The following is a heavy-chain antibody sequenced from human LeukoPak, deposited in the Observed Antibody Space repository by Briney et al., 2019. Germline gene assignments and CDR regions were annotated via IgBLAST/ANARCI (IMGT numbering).Heavy chain of an antibody. CDR2: INGDGSSA. D-gene: IGHD1-14*01. V-gene: IGHV3-74*01. J-gene: IGHJ4*02. Sequence: QPGRSLRLSCAASGFTFSSYWMHWVRQVAGQAPGKGLVWVSRINGDGSSATYADSVRGRFTISRDNAKDTLYLQMNRLRAEDTAVYYCARDRGWNQLDYWGQGNLVTVSS. CDR3: ARDRGWNQLDY. CDR1: GFTFSSYW.